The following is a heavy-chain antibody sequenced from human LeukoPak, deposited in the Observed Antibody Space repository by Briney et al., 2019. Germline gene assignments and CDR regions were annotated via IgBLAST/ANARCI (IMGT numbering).Heavy chain of an antibody. Sequence: GGSLRLSCATSGFTFSSYWMSWVRQAPGKGLEWVANIKQDGSEKYYVDSVKGRFTISRDNAKNSLYLQMNSLRAEDTAVYYCASNTVTTPYYFDYWGQGTLVTVSS. V-gene: IGHV3-7*01. J-gene: IGHJ4*02. D-gene: IGHD4-11*01. CDR1: GFTFSSYW. CDR2: IKQDGSEK. CDR3: ASNTVTTPYYFDY.